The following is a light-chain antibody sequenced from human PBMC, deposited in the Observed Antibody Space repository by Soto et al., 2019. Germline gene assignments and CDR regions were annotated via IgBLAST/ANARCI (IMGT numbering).Light chain of an antibody. CDR2: EVT. CDR3: SSYAGSKNRYV. Sequence: QSALTQPPSASGSRGQSVTISCTGTSSDVGGYNFVSWYQQHPGKAPKVIPYEVTKRPSGVPDRFSGSKSGNTASLTVSGLQTEDEAHYYCSSYAGSKNRYVFGTGTKLTVL. V-gene: IGLV2-8*01. J-gene: IGLJ1*01. CDR1: SSDVGGYNF.